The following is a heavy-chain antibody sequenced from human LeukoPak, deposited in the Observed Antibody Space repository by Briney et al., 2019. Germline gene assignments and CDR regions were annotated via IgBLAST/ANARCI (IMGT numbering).Heavy chain of an antibody. Sequence: SVKVSCKASGGTFSSYAISWVRQAPGQGPEWMGGIIPIFGTANYAQKFQGRVTITADESTSTAYMELSSLRSEDTAVYYCASMVLGAAAGIEGEETFDYWGQGTLVTVSS. D-gene: IGHD6-13*01. CDR3: ASMVLGAAAGIEGEETFDY. CDR2: IIPIFGTA. J-gene: IGHJ4*02. CDR1: GGTFSSYA. V-gene: IGHV1-69*13.